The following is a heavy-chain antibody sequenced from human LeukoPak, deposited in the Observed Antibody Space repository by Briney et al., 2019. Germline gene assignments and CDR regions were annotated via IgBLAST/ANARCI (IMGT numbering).Heavy chain of an antibody. J-gene: IGHJ6*02. CDR3: ARDRPVVPAADTDYYYYYGMDV. Sequence: ASVKVSCKASGYSFTGYFMHWVRQAPGQGLEWMGWINPNSGGTDYAQKLQGRVTMTTDTSTSTAYMELRSLRSDDTAVYYCARDRPVVPAADTDYYYYYGMDVWGQGTTVTVSS. CDR1: GYSFTGYF. CDR2: INPNSGGT. D-gene: IGHD2-2*01. V-gene: IGHV1-2*02.